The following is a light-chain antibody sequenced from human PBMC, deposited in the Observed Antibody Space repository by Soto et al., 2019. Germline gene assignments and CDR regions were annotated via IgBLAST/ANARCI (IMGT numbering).Light chain of an antibody. J-gene: IGKJ5*01. CDR3: QQRSNWIT. V-gene: IGKV3-11*01. CDR2: DAS. CDR1: QSVSSY. Sequence: EIVWTQSPATLSLSPGERATLSCRASQSVSSYLAWYQQQPGQAPSLLIYDASNRATGIPARFSGSGSGTDFTLTIRSLEPEDFAVYYCQQRSNWITFGQGTRREI.